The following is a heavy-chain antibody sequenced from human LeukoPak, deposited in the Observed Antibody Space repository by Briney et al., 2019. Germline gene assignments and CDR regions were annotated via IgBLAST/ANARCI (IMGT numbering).Heavy chain of an antibody. CDR3: ARDTIAYYYDSSGSNH. D-gene: IGHD3-22*01. CDR2: IYTSGST. CDR1: GGSISSGSYY. V-gene: IGHV4-61*02. J-gene: IGHJ5*02. Sequence: SETLSLTCTVSGGSISSGSYYWSWIRQPAGKGLEWIGRIYTSGSTNYNPSLGSRVTISIDTSKNQFSLKLSSVTAADTAVYYCARDTIAYYYDSSGSNHWGQGTLVTVSS.